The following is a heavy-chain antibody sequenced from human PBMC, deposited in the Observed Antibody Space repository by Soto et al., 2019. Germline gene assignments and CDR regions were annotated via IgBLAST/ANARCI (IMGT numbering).Heavy chain of an antibody. V-gene: IGHV4-34*01. Sequence: PSETLSLTCAVYGGSFSGYYWSWIRQPPGKGLEWIGEINHSGSTNYNPSLKSRVTISVDTSKNQFSLKLSSVTAADTAVYYCARASGNYYAWFDPWGQGTLVTVSS. CDR2: INHSGST. J-gene: IGHJ5*02. CDR1: GGSFSGYY. CDR3: ARASGNYYAWFDP. D-gene: IGHD1-26*01.